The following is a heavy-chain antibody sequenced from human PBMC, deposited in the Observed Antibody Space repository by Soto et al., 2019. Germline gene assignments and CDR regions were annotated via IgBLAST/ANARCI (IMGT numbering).Heavy chain of an antibody. CDR3: ASHSSVSYYYFDY. Sequence: QLQLQESGPGLVKPSETLSLTCTVSGGSISSSSYYWGWIRQSPGKGLEWIGSIYYSGTTYYNPSLKSRVTISVDTLKNELSLKMSSVTAADTAVYYCASHSSVSYYYFDYWGQGTLVTVSS. D-gene: IGHD1-26*01. CDR2: IYYSGTT. J-gene: IGHJ4*02. V-gene: IGHV4-39*01. CDR1: GGSISSSSYY.